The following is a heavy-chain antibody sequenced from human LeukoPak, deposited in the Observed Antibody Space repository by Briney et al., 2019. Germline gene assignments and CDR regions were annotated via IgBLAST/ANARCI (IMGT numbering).Heavy chain of an antibody. CDR1: GFTFSSYS. J-gene: IGHJ4*02. D-gene: IGHD6-19*01. Sequence: TGGSLRLSCAASGFTFSSYSMNWVRQAPGKGLEWVSYISSSSSTIYYADSVKGRFTISRDNAKNSLYLQMNSLRAEDTAVYYCARDQSAVAGTGFDYWGQGTLVTVSS. V-gene: IGHV3-48*01. CDR2: ISSSSSTI. CDR3: ARDQSAVAGTGFDY.